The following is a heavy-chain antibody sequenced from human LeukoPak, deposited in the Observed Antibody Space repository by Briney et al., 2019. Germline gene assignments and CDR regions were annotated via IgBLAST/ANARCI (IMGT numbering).Heavy chain of an antibody. CDR2: ISGYNGDT. Sequence: ASVKVSCKASGYTFNTYGISWVRQAPGQGLEWMGWISGYNGDTNYAQKFQDRVTMTTDTSTSTAYMELRSLRSDDTAVYYCARDFGAAVAGRPLYYFDYWGQGTLVTVSS. J-gene: IGHJ4*02. V-gene: IGHV1-18*01. D-gene: IGHD6-19*01. CDR3: ARDFGAAVAGRPLYYFDY. CDR1: GYTFNTYG.